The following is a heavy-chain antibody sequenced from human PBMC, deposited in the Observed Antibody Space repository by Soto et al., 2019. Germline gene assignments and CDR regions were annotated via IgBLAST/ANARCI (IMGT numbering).Heavy chain of an antibody. CDR3: ARGWLTRRGEDY. J-gene: IGHJ4*02. V-gene: IGHV1-18*01. Sequence: QVQLVQSGAEVKQPGASVKVSCKASGYTFNDYGFTWVRRAPGQGLEWMGWISANNGNTKYAPKVQGRVTMTTDTSTSTAYMELMSLRSDDTAVYYCARGWLTRRGEDYWGQGTLVTVSS. CDR2: ISANNGNT. CDR1: GYTFNDYG. D-gene: IGHD3-10*01.